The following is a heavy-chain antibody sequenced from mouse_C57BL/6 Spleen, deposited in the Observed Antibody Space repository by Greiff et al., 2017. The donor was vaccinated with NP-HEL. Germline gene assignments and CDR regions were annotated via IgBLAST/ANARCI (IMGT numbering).Heavy chain of an antibody. CDR1: GYTFTDYY. D-gene: IGHD2-1*01. CDR2: INPNNGGT. CDR3: ARVYYGNPFAY. V-gene: IGHV1-26*01. J-gene: IGHJ3*01. Sequence: EVQLQQSGPELVKPGASVKISCKASGYTFTDYYMNWVKQSHGKSLEWIGDINPNNGGTSYNQKFKGKATLTVDKSSSTAYMELRSLTSEDSAVYYCARVYYGNPFAYWGQGTLVTVSA.